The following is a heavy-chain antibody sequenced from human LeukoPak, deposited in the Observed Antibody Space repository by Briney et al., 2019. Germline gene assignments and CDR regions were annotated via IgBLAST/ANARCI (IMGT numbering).Heavy chain of an antibody. CDR2: INSDGSST. D-gene: IGHD1-26*01. V-gene: IGHV3-74*01. CDR3: AKDVGATRFDY. CDR1: GFTFSSYW. Sequence: GGSLRLSCAASGFTFSSYWMHWVRQAPGKGLVWVSRINSDGSSTSYADSVKGRFTISRDNSKNTLYLQMNSLRAEDTAVYYCAKDVGATRFDYWGQGTLVTVSS. J-gene: IGHJ4*02.